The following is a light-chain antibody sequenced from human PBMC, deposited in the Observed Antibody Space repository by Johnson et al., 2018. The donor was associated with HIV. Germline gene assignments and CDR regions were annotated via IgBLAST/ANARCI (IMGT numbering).Light chain of an antibody. J-gene: IGLJ1*01. CDR2: ENK. Sequence: QSVLTQPPSVSAAPGQKVTISCSGGTSNIGNNYVSWYQHLPGTAPKLLIYENKKRPSGIPDRFSGSKSGTSATLGITGLQPGDEADYYGGTWDNSLSGYVFGTGTKVTVL. V-gene: IGLV1-51*02. CDR1: TSNIGNNY. CDR3: GTWDNSLSGYV.